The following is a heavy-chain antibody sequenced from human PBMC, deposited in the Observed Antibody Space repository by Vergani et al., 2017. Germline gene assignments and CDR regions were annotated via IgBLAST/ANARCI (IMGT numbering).Heavy chain of an antibody. Sequence: QVQLQQWGAGLLKPSETLSLTCAVYGGSFSGYYWSWIRQPPGKGLEWIGEINHSGSTNYNPSLKSRVTISVDTSKNQFSLKLSSVTAADTAVYYCARVGLAQYDDFWSAHYGYYFDYWGQGTLVTVSS. CDR2: INHSGST. CDR1: GGSFSGYY. J-gene: IGHJ4*02. CDR3: ARVGLAQYDDFWSAHYGYYFDY. V-gene: IGHV4-34*01. D-gene: IGHD3-3*01.